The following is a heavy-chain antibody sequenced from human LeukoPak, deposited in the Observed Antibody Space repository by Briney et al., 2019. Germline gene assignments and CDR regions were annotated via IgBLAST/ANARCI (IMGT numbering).Heavy chain of an antibody. V-gene: IGHV3-7*01. D-gene: IGHD3-3*01. Sequence: GGSLRLSCAASGFTFSSYWMSWVRQAPGKGLEWVANIKQDGSEKYYVDSVKGRFTISRDNAKNSLYLQMNSLRAEDTAVYYCARDYYDFWSGYYYWGQGTLVTVSS. CDR2: IKQDGSEK. CDR1: GFTFSSYW. J-gene: IGHJ4*02. CDR3: ARDYYDFWSGYYY.